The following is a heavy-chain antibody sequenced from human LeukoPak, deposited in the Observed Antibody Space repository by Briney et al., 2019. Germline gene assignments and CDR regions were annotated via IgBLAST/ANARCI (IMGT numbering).Heavy chain of an antibody. D-gene: IGHD5-18*01. CDR2: ISDDGGKK. J-gene: IGHJ4*02. Sequence: PGGSLRLSCAASGFTFSSYAMRWVRQAPGKGLEWVAVISDDGGKKYYADSVKGRFTISRDNSKNTLYLQMNSLRAEDTAMYYCARDHEGDSYGFAYWGQGTLVTVSS. CDR3: ARDHEGDSYGFAY. CDR1: GFTFSSYA. V-gene: IGHV3-30-3*01.